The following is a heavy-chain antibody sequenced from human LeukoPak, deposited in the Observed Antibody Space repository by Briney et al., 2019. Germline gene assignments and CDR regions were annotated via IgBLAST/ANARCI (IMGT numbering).Heavy chain of an antibody. V-gene: IGHV1-2*02. J-gene: IGHJ4*02. CDR2: INPNSGGT. D-gene: IGHD3-10*01. CDR1: GYTFTGYY. Sequence: ASVKVSCKASGYTFTGYYMHWVRQAPGQGLEWMGWINPNSGGTNYAQKFQGRVTMTRDTSISTAYMELSRLRSDDTAVYYCASVDYYGSGSYQYYFDYWGQGTLVTVSS. CDR3: ASVDYYGSGSYQYYFDY.